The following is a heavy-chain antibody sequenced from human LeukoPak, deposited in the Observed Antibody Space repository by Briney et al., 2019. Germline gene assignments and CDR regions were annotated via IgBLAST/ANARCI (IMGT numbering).Heavy chain of an antibody. Sequence: PGGSLRLSCAASGFTFSSYAMSWVHQAPGKGLEWVSAISGSGGSTYYADSVKGRFTISRDNSKNTLFLQMNSLRAEDTALYYCAKEKENYYDSSGDYRGQGTLVTVSS. CDR2: ISGSGGST. D-gene: IGHD3-22*01. V-gene: IGHV3-23*01. CDR3: AKEKENYYDSSGDY. CDR1: GFTFSSYA. J-gene: IGHJ4*02.